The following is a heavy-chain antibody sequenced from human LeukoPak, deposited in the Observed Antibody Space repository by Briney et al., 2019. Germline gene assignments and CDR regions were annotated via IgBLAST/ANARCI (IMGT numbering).Heavy chain of an antibody. Sequence: GGSLRLSCAASGFTFSSYRMDWVRQAPGKGLEWVSSISSSSSYIYYADSVKGRFTMSRDNAKNSLYLQMNSLRAEDTAVYYCVTRPDVGMDVWGQGTTVTVSS. CDR3: VTRPDVGMDV. CDR1: GFTFSSYR. CDR2: ISSSSSYI. D-gene: IGHD6-6*01. V-gene: IGHV3-21*01. J-gene: IGHJ6*02.